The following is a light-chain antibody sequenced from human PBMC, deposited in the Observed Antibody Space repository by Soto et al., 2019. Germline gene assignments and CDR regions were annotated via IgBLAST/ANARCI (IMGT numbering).Light chain of an antibody. J-gene: IGKJ5*01. V-gene: IGKV3-20*01. CDR3: QQYGSSIT. Sequence: PVQRATLNCRAGESAPISYLAWNPQNTGQAPRLLIYGTSSRATGIPDRFSGSGSGTDFTLTISRLEPEDFAMLSCQQYGSSITFGQGTRLEI. CDR1: ESAPISY. CDR2: GTS.